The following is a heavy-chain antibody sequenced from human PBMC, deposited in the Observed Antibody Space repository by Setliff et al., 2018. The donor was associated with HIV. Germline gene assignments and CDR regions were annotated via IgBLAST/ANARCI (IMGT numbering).Heavy chain of an antibody. D-gene: IGHD3-22*01. V-gene: IGHV4-39*07. J-gene: IGHJ4*02. CDR2: IHYNEKT. CDR1: GGSASNSRYY. Sequence: SETLSLTCTVSGGSASNSRYYWAWIRQPPGKGLEYIGSIHYNEKTYYNPSLKRRVTISVDTSKNQFSLKLSSVTAADTAVFYCARLTTTYYYDSSAYYHPVWGQGTLVTVSS. CDR3: ARLTTTYYYDSSAYYHPV.